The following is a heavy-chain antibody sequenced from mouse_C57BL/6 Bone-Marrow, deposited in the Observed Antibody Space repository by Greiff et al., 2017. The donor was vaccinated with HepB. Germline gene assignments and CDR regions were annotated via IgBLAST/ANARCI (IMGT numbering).Heavy chain of an antibody. CDR3: ARGGFYYYGSSYVWFAY. D-gene: IGHD1-1*01. CDR1: GYTFTSYW. Sequence: QVQLQQPGAELVKPGASVKLSCKASGYTFTSYWMHWVKQRPGQGLEWIGMIHPNSGSTNYNEKFKSKATLTVDKSSSTAYMQRSSLTSEDSAVYYCARGGFYYYGSSYVWFAYWGQGTLVTVSA. J-gene: IGHJ3*01. V-gene: IGHV1-64*01. CDR2: IHPNSGST.